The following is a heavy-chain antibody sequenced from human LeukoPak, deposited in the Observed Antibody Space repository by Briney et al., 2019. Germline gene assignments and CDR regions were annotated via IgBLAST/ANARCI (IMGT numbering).Heavy chain of an antibody. Sequence: ASVKVSCKASGYTVSSYGFSWGRQAPGQGLGWMGGISAYNGKTDYAQKLQGRVTITTDTSTTTAYIDLRNPRSHDTAVYYCARGPYCSGATCYSQYFDYWGQGTLVTVSS. J-gene: IGHJ4*02. V-gene: IGHV1-18*01. CDR2: ISAYNGKT. CDR3: ARGPYCSGATCYSQYFDY. D-gene: IGHD2-15*01. CDR1: GYTVSSYG.